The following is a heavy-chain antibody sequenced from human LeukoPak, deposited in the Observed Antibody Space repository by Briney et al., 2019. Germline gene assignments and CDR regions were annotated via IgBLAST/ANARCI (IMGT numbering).Heavy chain of an antibody. Sequence: PGGSLRLSCAASGFTFNSYVMSWVRQAPGKGLEWGSAINGGGGNTYYADSVKGRFTISRDNSKNMVYLQMNSLRADDTAVYYCAKSVVVITFRFDDWGQGALVTVSS. CDR2: INGGGGNT. CDR1: GFTFNSYV. V-gene: IGHV3-23*01. CDR3: AKSVVVITFRFDD. J-gene: IGHJ4*02. D-gene: IGHD2-15*01.